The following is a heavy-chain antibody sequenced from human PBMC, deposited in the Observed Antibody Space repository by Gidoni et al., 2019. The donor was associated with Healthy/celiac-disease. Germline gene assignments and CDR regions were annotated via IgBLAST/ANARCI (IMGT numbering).Heavy chain of an antibody. Sequence: EVQLVESGGGLVQPGRSLRLSCAASGFTFDHYAMHWVRQAPGKGLEWVSGISWNSGSIGYADSVKGRFTISRDNAKNSLYLQMNSLRAEDTALYYCAKGSVRFLEWFDAFDIWGQGTMVTVSS. J-gene: IGHJ3*02. D-gene: IGHD3-3*01. CDR1: GFTFDHYA. CDR3: AKGSVRFLEWFDAFDI. CDR2: ISWNSGSI. V-gene: IGHV3-9*01.